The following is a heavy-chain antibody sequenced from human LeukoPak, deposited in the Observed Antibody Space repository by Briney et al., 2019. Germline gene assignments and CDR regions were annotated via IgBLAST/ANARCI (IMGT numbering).Heavy chain of an antibody. CDR3: AKDPYRVVFATGNYLDP. V-gene: IGHV3-30*04. D-gene: IGHD2-15*01. J-gene: IGHJ5*02. Sequence: GGSLRLSCAASGFTFSSYAMHWVRQAPGKGLEWVAVISSDETNIRYGDSVRGRFTVSRDNAKNTVYLQMNSLGADGTAVYYCAKDPYRVVFATGNYLDPWGQGTLVTVSS. CDR1: GFTFSSYA. CDR2: ISSDETNI.